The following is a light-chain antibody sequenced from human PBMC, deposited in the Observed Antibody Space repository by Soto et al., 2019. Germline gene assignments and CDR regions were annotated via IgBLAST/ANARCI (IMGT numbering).Light chain of an antibody. CDR3: AAWDANLNGVI. Sequence: QSVLTQPPSASGTPGQRVTISCSGSSPNIGRHTVNWYQQLPGTAPKFLVDSNNQRHSGVPDRFSGSKSGTSASLAISGLQSEDEADYYCAAWDANLNGVIFGGGTKLTVL. CDR2: SNN. J-gene: IGLJ2*01. V-gene: IGLV1-44*01. CDR1: SPNIGRHT.